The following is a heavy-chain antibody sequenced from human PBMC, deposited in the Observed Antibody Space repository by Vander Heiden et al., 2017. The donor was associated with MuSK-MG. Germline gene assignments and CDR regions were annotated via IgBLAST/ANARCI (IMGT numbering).Heavy chain of an antibody. J-gene: IGHJ4*02. Sequence: QVQLVESGGGVGQPGRSVRLSCAASGFPFSSYAMHWVRQAPGKGLEWVAVISYDGSNKYYADSVKGRFTISRDNSKNTLYLQMNSLRAEDTAVYYCARDRFGDTMVRGVIGYWGQGTLVTVSS. CDR1: GFPFSSYA. V-gene: IGHV3-30-3*01. CDR2: ISYDGSNK. CDR3: ARDRFGDTMVRGVIGY. D-gene: IGHD3-10*01.